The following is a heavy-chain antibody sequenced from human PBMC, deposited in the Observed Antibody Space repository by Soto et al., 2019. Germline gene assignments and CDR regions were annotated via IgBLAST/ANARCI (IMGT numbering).Heavy chain of an antibody. D-gene: IGHD1-7*01. Sequence: GGSLRLSCAASRFTFSSHWMGWVRQAPGKGLEWVANIKQDGSDKYYVDSVKGRFAISRDNAKNSLYLQMDSLRAEDTAVYYCARWNYALDYWGQGTLVTVSS. CDR2: IKQDGSDK. CDR3: ARWNYALDY. CDR1: RFTFSSHW. V-gene: IGHV3-7*01. J-gene: IGHJ4*02.